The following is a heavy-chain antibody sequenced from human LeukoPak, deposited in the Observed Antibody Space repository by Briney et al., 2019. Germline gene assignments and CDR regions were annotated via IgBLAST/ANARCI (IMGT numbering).Heavy chain of an antibody. CDR2: IYYSGST. J-gene: IGHJ4*02. CDR3: ARRKLVGASPFDY. CDR1: GGSLSSHY. V-gene: IGHV4-59*11. D-gene: IGHD1-26*01. Sequence: SETLSLTCTVPGGSLSSHYWSWIRQPPGKGLDWIGYIYYSGSTNYNPSPKSRVTISVDTSKNQFSLKLSSVTAADTAVYYCARRKLVGASPFDYWGQGTLVTVSS.